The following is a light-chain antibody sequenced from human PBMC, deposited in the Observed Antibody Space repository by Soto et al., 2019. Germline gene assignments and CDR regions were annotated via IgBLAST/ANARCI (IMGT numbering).Light chain of an antibody. CDR1: ASDVGGYNY. J-gene: IGLJ2*01. V-gene: IGLV2-8*01. CDR3: CSYGGRVNLV. Sequence: QSVLAQPPSASGSPGQSVTISCTGTASDVGGYNYVSWFQRHPGNAPKLIIYEVTKRPSGVPDRFSGSKSGNTASLTVSGLQVEDEAEYYCCSYGGRVNLVFGGGTQLTVL. CDR2: EVT.